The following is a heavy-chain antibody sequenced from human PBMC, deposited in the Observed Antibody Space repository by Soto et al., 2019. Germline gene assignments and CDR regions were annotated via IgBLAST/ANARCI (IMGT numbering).Heavy chain of an antibody. Sequence: SLRLSCAATGFPFSSYWMHWVRQAPGKGLVWVSRINSDGSSTSYADSVQGRFTISRDNAKNTLYLQMNSLRAADTAVYYCARGYDILTGYYAYNWFDPWGQGTLVTVSS. J-gene: IGHJ5*02. D-gene: IGHD3-9*01. CDR1: GFPFSSYW. CDR2: INSDGSST. V-gene: IGHV3-74*01. CDR3: ARGYDILTGYYAYNWFDP.